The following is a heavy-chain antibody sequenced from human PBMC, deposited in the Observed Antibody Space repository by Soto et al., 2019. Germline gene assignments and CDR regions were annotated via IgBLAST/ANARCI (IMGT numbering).Heavy chain of an antibody. J-gene: IGHJ5*02. CDR1: GGTFSSYA. V-gene: IGHV1-69*06. D-gene: IGHD3-16*01. CDR3: ASLSPFIWGYERADWFDP. Sequence: QVQLVQSGAEVKKPGSSVKVSCKASGGTFSSYAISWVRQAPGQGLEWMGGIIPIFGTANYAQKFQGRVTITADKSTSTAYMELSSLRSEDTAVYYCASLSPFIWGYERADWFDPWGQEPWSPSPQ. CDR2: IIPIFGTA.